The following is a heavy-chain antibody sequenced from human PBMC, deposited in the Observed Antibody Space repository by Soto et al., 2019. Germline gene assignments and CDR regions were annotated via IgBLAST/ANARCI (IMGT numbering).Heavy chain of an antibody. Sequence: GASVKVSCKASGYTFTSYGISWVRQAPGQGLEWMGWISAYNGNTNYAQKLQGRVTMTTDTSTSTAYMELRSLRSDDTAVYYCARDSARMITFGGVIVLLYWGQGTLVTVSS. CDR2: ISAYNGNT. D-gene: IGHD3-16*02. CDR1: GYTFTSYG. V-gene: IGHV1-18*04. CDR3: ARDSARMITFGGVIVLLY. J-gene: IGHJ4*02.